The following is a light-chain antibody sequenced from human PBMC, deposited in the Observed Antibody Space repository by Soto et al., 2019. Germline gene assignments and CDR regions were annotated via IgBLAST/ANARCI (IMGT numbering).Light chain of an antibody. CDR2: GAS. CDR1: QSVSSSS. Sequence: EIVLTQSPGTLSLSPGGRATLSCRASQSVSSSSLAWYQQKRGQAPRLLIYGASSRATGIPDRFSASGSGTDFTLTISSLQSEDFAVHYCQQYYNWPLTFGGGTKVDIK. CDR3: QQYYNWPLT. V-gene: IGKV3-20*01. J-gene: IGKJ4*01.